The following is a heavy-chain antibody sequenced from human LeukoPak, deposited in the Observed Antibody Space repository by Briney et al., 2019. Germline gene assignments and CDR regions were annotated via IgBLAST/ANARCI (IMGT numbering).Heavy chain of an antibody. Sequence: SETLSLTCTVSGGSISSYYWSWIRQPPGKGLEWIGHIYDSGSTNYNPSLESRVTISVDTSKNQFSLKLTSVTAADTAVYYCAGGSGWYHSFDYWGQGTLVTVSS. CDR1: GGSISSYY. V-gene: IGHV4-59*01. J-gene: IGHJ4*02. CDR3: AGGSGWYHSFDY. CDR2: IYDSGST. D-gene: IGHD6-19*01.